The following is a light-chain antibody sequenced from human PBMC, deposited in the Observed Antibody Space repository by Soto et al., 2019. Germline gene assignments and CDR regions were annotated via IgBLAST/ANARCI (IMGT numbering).Light chain of an antibody. CDR3: QQYDNWPPLT. J-gene: IGKJ4*01. V-gene: IGKV3-15*01. CDR2: GAS. Sequence: EIVMTQSPATLSLSPGERATLSCRASQSVSSNLAWYQQKPGQAPRLLIYGASTRATGVPARFSGSGSGTEFTLTISTLQSEDFAVYYCQQYDNWPPLTFGGGT. CDR1: QSVSSN.